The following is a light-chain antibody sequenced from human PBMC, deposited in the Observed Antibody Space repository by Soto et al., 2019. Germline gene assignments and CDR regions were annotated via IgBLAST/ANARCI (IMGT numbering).Light chain of an antibody. Sequence: DIQMTQSPSSLSASVGDRVTITCRASLTISRFLNWYQLKPGKAPNLLIYDASTLQNGVPSRFRGSGSGPDFTLTISSLQPEDFATYLCQQSFSLPVTFGLGTKVEIK. J-gene: IGKJ1*01. CDR3: QQSFSLPVT. V-gene: IGKV1-39*01. CDR1: LTISRF. CDR2: DAS.